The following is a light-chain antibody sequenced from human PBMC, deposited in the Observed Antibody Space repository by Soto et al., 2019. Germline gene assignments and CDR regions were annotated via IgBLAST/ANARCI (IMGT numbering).Light chain of an antibody. V-gene: IGLV2-14*01. CDR3: SAYTARSTLV. J-gene: IGLJ3*02. CDR1: SSDVGRYNY. CDR2: EVS. Sequence: QSVLTQPASVSGSPGQSITISCTGTSSDVGRYNYVSWYQQHPGKAPKLMIYEVSNRPSGVSNRFSASKSGNTASLTISGLQAEDEADYYCSAYTARSTLVFGGGTKLTVL.